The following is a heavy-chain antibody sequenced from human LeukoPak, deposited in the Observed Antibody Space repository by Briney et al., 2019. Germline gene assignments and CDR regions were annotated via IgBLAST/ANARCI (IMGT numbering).Heavy chain of an antibody. CDR1: GDSVSGSFW. D-gene: IGHD3-22*01. CDR2: IHHSGSS. J-gene: IGHJ3*02. CDR3: AKSNGYGLIDI. Sequence: RPSETLSLTCAVSGDSVSGSFWWSWVRQPPHKGLEWIGEIHHSGSSNYNPSLESRVIISLDGSKNLLSLELSSVTAADTAVYYCAKSNGYGLIDIWGQGTMVTVSS. V-gene: IGHV4-4*02.